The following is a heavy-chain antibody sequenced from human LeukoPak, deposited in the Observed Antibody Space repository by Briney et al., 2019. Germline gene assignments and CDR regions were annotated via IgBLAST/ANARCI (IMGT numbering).Heavy chain of an antibody. CDR2: ISSSGFST. Sequence: GGSLRLSCAASGFNFSDYYMSWIRQAPGQGLEWVSYISSSGFSTYYAGSVKGRFTISRDNARNSLYLQMNSLAPEDTALYYCARGKRRFDYWGQGTLVSVSS. J-gene: IGHJ4*02. V-gene: IGHV3-11*01. CDR1: GFNFSDYY. CDR3: ARGKRRFDY.